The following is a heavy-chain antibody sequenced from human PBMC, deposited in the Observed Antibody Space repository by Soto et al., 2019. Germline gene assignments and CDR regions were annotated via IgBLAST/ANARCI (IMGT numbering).Heavy chain of an antibody. D-gene: IGHD6-13*01. J-gene: IGHJ4*02. CDR2: ISNRGSDT. V-gene: IGHV3-23*01. CDR1: GFTFIHYA. CDR3: AKDTYSSSWYF. Sequence: GGSLRLSCAGSGFTFIHYAMTWVRQAPGKGLEWVSSISNRGSDTYYVDSVKGRFTISRDNSKNTLYLQMNSLRAEDTAVYYCAKDTYSSSWYFWGQGTLVTVSS.